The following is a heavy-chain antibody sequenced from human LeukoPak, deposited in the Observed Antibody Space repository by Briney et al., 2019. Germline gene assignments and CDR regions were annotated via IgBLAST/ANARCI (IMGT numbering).Heavy chain of an antibody. V-gene: IGHV4-34*01. D-gene: IGHD6-13*01. CDR1: GGSFSGYY. CDR2: INHSGST. CDR3: ARGARVTYVAAAGPFRY. J-gene: IGHJ4*02. Sequence: PSETLSLTCAVYGGSFSGYYWSWIRQPPGNGLEWIGEINHSGSTNYNPSLKSRVTISVDTSKNQFSLKLSSVTAADTAVYYCARGARVTYVAAAGPFRYWGQGTLVTVSS.